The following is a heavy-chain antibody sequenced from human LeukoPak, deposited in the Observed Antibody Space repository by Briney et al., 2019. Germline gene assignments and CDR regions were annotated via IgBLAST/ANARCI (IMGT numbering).Heavy chain of an antibody. Sequence: SVKVSCTASGYSFSGHGITWVRQAPGQGLEWMGGIIPIFGTANYAQKFQGRVTITADESTRTAYMELRTLRSEDTAIYYCARGSGETGGYYYVYWGRGTPVTVSS. D-gene: IGHD3-22*01. V-gene: IGHV1-69*13. J-gene: IGHJ4*02. CDR1: GYSFSGHG. CDR2: IIPIFGTA. CDR3: ARGSGETGGYYYVY.